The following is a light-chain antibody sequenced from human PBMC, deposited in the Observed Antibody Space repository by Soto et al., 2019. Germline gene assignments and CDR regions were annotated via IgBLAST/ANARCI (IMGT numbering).Light chain of an antibody. CDR1: QSISTS. CDR2: DAS. V-gene: IGKV1-39*01. CDR3: VHTYSVPRN. Sequence: DIQMTQFPSSLSASVGDRVTITCRASQSISTSLCWFQQKPGRAPKLLISDASTFQSSVPSRFSGSGFSTAFTLTISSLPPADFGAYYCVHTYSVPRNFGQGANL. J-gene: IGKJ2*01.